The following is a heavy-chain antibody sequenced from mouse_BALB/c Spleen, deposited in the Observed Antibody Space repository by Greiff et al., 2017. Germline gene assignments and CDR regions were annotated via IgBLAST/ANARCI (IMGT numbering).Heavy chain of an antibody. Sequence: QVQLMQSGRGLVAPSQSLSITCAASGFSFTGYGVNWVRQPPGKGLEWLGMIGGDGSTDYNSALKSGLSISKNNSKSQVLLQMNSLQTDDTTEYYCARAHYYGFDYWGQGTTLTVSS. V-gene: IGHV2-6-7*01. CDR2: IGGDGST. J-gene: IGHJ2*01. CDR1: GFSFTGYG. D-gene: IGHD1-2*01. CDR3: ARAHYYGFDY.